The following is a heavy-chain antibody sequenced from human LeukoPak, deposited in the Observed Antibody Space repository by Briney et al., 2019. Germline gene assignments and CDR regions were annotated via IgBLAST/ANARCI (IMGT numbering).Heavy chain of an antibody. CDR1: GYIFSNFFSSYG. CDR2: ISAYNGNT. D-gene: IGHD6-19*01. CDR3: ARDPSYDLWQWRNAFDI. Sequence: ASVKVSCKASGYIFSNFFSSYGITWVRQTPGQGLEWMGWISAYNGNTNYAQKLQGRVTMTTDTSTSTAYMELRSLRSDDTAVYYCARDPSYDLWQWRNAFDIWGQGTMVTVSS. V-gene: IGHV1-18*01. J-gene: IGHJ3*02.